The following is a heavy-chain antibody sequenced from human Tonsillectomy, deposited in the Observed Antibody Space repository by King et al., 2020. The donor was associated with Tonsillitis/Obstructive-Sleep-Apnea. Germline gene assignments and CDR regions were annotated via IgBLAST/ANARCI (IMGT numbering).Heavy chain of an antibody. Sequence: VQLQQWGAGLLKPSETLSLTCAVYGGSFSGYYWSWIRQPPGKGLEWIGEINHSGSTNYNPSLKSRVTISVDTSKNQFSLKLSSVTAADTAVYYCALRDAKEYYYDSSGYYYDCHWFDPWGQGTLVTVSS. D-gene: IGHD3-22*01. CDR1: GGSFSGYY. CDR3: ALRDAKEYYYDSSGYYYDCHWFDP. J-gene: IGHJ5*02. CDR2: INHSGST. V-gene: IGHV4-34*01.